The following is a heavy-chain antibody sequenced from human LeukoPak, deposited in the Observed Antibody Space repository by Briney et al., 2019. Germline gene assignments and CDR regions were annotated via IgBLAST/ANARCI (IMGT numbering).Heavy chain of an antibody. CDR2: ISSSSSYI. Sequence: GGAPRLSSADSGFSFSSYSMNWVGRDLGGGLEGGSSISSSSSYIYYADSVHGPFTISRDNAKTSLYLQMKRLRAEDTAVYYCARDKMGYGDYPGRDAFDIWGQGTMVTVSS. CDR3: ARDKMGYGDYPGRDAFDI. CDR1: GFSFSSYS. D-gene: IGHD4-17*01. V-gene: IGHV3-21*01. J-gene: IGHJ3*02.